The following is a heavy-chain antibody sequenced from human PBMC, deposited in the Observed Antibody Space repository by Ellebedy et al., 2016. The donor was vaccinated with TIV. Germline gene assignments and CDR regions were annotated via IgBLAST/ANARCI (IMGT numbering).Heavy chain of an antibody. CDR2: IWYDGSNK. J-gene: IGHJ3*02. CDR3: ARDHQWFGAKFAFDI. V-gene: IGHV3-33*08. D-gene: IGHD3-10*01. Sequence: GESLKISCAASGFTFSSYGMHWVRQAPGKGLEWVAVIWYDGSNKYYADSVKGRFTISRDNSKNTLYLQMNSLRAEDTAVYYCARDHQWFGAKFAFDIWGQGTMVTVSS. CDR1: GFTFSSYG.